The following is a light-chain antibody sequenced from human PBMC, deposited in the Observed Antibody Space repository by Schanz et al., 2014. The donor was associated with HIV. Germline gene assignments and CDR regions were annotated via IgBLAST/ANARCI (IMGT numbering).Light chain of an antibody. CDR1: SSNIATNY. CDR3: CSYAGDYWV. J-gene: IGLJ3*02. CDR2: RDN. V-gene: IGLV1-47*01. Sequence: QSVLTQPLSASGPPGQRITISCSGSSSNIATNYVYWYQQLPGMAPKPLIHRDNQRASGVPDRFSGSKSGTSASLAISGLRSEDESDYYCCSYAGDYWVFGGGTKLPVL.